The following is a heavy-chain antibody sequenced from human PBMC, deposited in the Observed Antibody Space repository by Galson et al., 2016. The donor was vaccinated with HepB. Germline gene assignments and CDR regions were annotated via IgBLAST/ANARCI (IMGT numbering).Heavy chain of an antibody. V-gene: IGHV1-2*02. D-gene: IGHD3-16*02. CDR1: GYIFTGYY. CDR3: ARDEGGPHDFIWGSYRSAFDI. CDR2: MNPNSGAS. J-gene: IGHJ3*02. Sequence: CKASGYIFTGYYLHWVRQAPGQGLEWLAWMNPNSGASDYAQKYLGRVTLTSDTSISTAYMELSSLRSDDTAVYYCARDEGGPHDFIWGSYRSAFDIWGQGTMVTVPS.